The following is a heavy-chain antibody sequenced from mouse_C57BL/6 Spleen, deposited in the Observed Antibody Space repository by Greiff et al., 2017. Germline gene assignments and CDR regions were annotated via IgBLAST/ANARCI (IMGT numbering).Heavy chain of an antibody. V-gene: IGHV1-64*01. CDR1: GYTFTSYW. CDR2: IHPNSGST. D-gene: IGHD1-1*01. CDR3: ARDGSSSWYVDV. J-gene: IGHJ1*03. Sequence: QVQLQQPGAELVKPGASVKLSCKASGYTFTSYWMHWVKQRPGQGLEWIGMIHPNSGSTNYNEKFKSKATLTVDKSSSTAYMQLSSLTSEDSAVYYCARDGSSSWYVDVWGTGTTVTVSS.